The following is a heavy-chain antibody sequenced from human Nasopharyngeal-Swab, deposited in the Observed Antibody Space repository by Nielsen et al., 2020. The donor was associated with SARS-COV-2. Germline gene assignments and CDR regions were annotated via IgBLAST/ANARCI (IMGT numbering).Heavy chain of an antibody. D-gene: IGHD6-13*01. Sequence: VRQMPGKGLEWMGRIDPSDSYTNYRPSFQGHVTISADKSISTAYLQWSSLKASDTAMYYCARRFHSSSWYTDYDYWGQGTLVTVSS. CDR3: ARRFHSSSWYTDYDY. V-gene: IGHV5-10-1*01. J-gene: IGHJ4*02. CDR2: IDPSDSYT.